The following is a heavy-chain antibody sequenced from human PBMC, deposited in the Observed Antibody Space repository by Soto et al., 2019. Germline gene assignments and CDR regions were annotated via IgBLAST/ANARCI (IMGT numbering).Heavy chain of an antibody. V-gene: IGHV2-5*02. CDR1: GFSLSTSGVG. CDR2: IYWDDDK. Sequence: QITLKESGPTLVKPTQTLTLTCTFSGFSLSTSGVGVGWIRQPPGKALEWLALIYWDDDKRYSPSLKSRLTITKDTSKNQVVLTMTNMDPVDTATYYCADSTFYDYIWGSYRYNWFDPWGQGTLVTVSS. D-gene: IGHD3-16*02. CDR3: ADSTFYDYIWGSYRYNWFDP. J-gene: IGHJ5*02.